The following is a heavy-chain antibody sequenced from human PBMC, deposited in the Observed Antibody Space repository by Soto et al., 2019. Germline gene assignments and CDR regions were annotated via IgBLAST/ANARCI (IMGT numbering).Heavy chain of an antibody. J-gene: IGHJ6*02. CDR2: ISAYNGNT. CDR1: GYTFTSYG. CDR3: ARVRGVGGNYYGMDV. V-gene: IGHV1-18*01. Sequence: QVQLVQSGAEVKKPGASVKVSCKASGYTFTSYGISWVRQAPGQGLAWMGWISAYNGNTNYAQKLQGRVTMTTDTSTSTAYMERRSLRSDDTAVYYCARVRGVGGNYYGMDVWGQGTTVTVSS. D-gene: IGHD1-26*01.